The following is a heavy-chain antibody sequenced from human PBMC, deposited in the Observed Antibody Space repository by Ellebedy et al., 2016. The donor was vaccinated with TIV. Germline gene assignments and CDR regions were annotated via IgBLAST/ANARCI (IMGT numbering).Heavy chain of an antibody. V-gene: IGHV4-61*08. CDR1: GFSVSSAGFQ. Sequence: SETLSLXXSVSGFSVSSAGFQWSWIRQPPGKGLEWIGLKYTSGSSTYDPSLNSRATISVDTSKNQFSLRLTSLTAADTAVYYCARDHYGSLDVWGQGITVTVSS. CDR3: ARDHYGSLDV. CDR2: KYTSGSS. J-gene: IGHJ6*02. D-gene: IGHD3-10*01.